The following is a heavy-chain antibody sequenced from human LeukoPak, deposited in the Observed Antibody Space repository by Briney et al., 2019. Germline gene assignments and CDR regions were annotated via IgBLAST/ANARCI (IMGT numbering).Heavy chain of an antibody. CDR1: GYTFTSYA. Sequence: ASVKVSCKASGYTFTSYAMNWVRQAPGQGLEWMGWINTNTGNPTYAQGFTGRFVFSLDTSVSTAYVQISSLKAEDTAVYYCARGLTVLNRNDLSRISGYWGQGTLVTVSS. CDR3: ARGLTVLNRNDLSRISGY. D-gene: IGHD1-1*01. V-gene: IGHV7-4-1*02. J-gene: IGHJ4*02. CDR2: INTNTGNP.